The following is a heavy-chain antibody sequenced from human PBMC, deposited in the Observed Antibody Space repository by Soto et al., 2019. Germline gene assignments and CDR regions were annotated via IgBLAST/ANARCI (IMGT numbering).Heavy chain of an antibody. D-gene: IGHD4-4*01. J-gene: IGHJ6*03. CDR1: GYSFTSYW. CDR2: IYPGDSDT. Sequence: GESLKISCKGSGYSFTSYWIGWVRQMPGKGLEWMGIIYPGDSDTRYSPSFQGQVTISADKSISTAYLQWSSLKASDTAMYYWARHVEDYSNYYYYYYMDVWGKGTTVTVSS. V-gene: IGHV5-51*01. CDR3: ARHVEDYSNYYYYYYMDV.